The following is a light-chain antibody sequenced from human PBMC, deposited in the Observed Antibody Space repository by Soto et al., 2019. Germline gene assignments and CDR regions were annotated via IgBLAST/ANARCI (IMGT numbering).Light chain of an antibody. V-gene: IGKV1-5*01. Sequence: DIQMTQSPSTLSASVGDRVTITCRASQSISGWLAWYQQKPGEAPKLLIYDASTLESGVPSRFSGSGSETQLTLTISGLQPEDFATYYCQQHYTYSWMFGQGTKGDIK. CDR3: QQHYTYSWM. CDR1: QSISGW. J-gene: IGKJ1*01. CDR2: DAS.